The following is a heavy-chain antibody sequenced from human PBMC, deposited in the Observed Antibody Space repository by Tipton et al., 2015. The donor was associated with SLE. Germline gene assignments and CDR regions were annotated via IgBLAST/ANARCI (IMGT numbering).Heavy chain of an antibody. J-gene: IGHJ6*02. CDR3: ARDLGITGTTPRGMDV. CDR1: GGSISSSSYY. V-gene: IGHV4-61*01. D-gene: IGHD1-20*01. CDR2: IYYSGST. Sequence: TLSLTCTVSGGSISSSSYYWGWIRQPPGKGLEWIGYIYYSGSTNYNPSLKSRVTISVDTSKNQFSLKLSSVTAADTAVYYCARDLGITGTTPRGMDVWGQGTTVTVSS.